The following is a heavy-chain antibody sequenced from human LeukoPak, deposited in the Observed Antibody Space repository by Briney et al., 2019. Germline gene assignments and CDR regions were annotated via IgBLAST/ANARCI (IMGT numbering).Heavy chain of an antibody. J-gene: IGHJ4*02. D-gene: IGHD2-15*01. CDR1: GFMFRNYG. V-gene: IGHV3-33*01. CDR3: ASGRGSVGSHTSYFDY. CDR2: IFYDGSNK. Sequence: GMSLRLSCAASGFMFRNYGMHWVRQAPGKGLEWVAIIFYDGSNKYYADSVKGRFTISRDNSKSTLFLQMNSLRAEDTAVYYCASGRGSVGSHTSYFDYWGQGTLVTVSS.